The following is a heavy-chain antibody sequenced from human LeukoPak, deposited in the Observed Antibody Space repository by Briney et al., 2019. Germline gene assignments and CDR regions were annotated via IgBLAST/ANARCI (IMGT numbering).Heavy chain of an antibody. J-gene: IGHJ4*02. V-gene: IGHV4-39*07. D-gene: IGHD3-10*01. CDR3: ARTYYYGSGRYFDY. Sequence: PSETLSLTCTVSGGSISSSSYYWGWIRQPPGKGLEWIGSIYYSGSTYYNPSLKSRVTISVDTSKNQFSLKLSSVTAADTAIYYCARTYYYGSGRYFDYWGQGTLVTVSS. CDR2: IYYSGST. CDR1: GGSISSSSYY.